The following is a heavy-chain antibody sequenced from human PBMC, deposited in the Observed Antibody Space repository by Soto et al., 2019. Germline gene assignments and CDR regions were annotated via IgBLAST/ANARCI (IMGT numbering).Heavy chain of an antibody. Sequence: EVQLVESGGGLVKPAESLRLSCAASGFAFITYNMKWVRQAPGKGLEWVSSMSTSGTYVFYAGSVRGRFTIFRDDVKNSLHLQMNSLRAEDTALYYCAIIGDRDGFDLWGQWTAVTVSA. CDR2: MSTSGTYV. CDR3: AIIGDRDGFDL. D-gene: IGHD4-17*01. V-gene: IGHV3-21*06. J-gene: IGHJ3*01. CDR1: GFAFITYN.